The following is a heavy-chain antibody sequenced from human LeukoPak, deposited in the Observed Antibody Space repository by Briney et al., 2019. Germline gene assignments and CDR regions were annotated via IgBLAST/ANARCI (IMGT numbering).Heavy chain of an antibody. CDR2: ISFSVIT. CDR3: ARHYDSGSYPLDF. Sequence: ASETLSLTCTVSGGSIRGYFWSWIRQPPGKGLEWIGHISFSVITTYTPSLQCRVTISLDTSKNQFSLKLSSVPAADTAVYYCARHYDSGSYPLDFWGQGTLVTVST. V-gene: IGHV4-59*08. D-gene: IGHD3-10*01. CDR1: GGSIRGYF. J-gene: IGHJ4*02.